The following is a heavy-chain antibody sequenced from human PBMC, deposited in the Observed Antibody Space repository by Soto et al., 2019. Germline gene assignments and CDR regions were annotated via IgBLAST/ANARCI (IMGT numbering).Heavy chain of an antibody. CDR1: GFTVSSKY. Sequence: EVQLVESGGGLIQPGESLRLSCAASGFTVSSKYMSWVRQAPGKGLEWVSVIYTSGTTYYADSVKGRFTISRDSSKNTLYLKMNSLRAEDTAIYYCASHDSGGSYWYFALWGRGTLVTVSS. CDR3: ASHDSGGSYWYFAL. V-gene: IGHV3-53*01. D-gene: IGHD4-17*01. J-gene: IGHJ2*01. CDR2: IYTSGTT.